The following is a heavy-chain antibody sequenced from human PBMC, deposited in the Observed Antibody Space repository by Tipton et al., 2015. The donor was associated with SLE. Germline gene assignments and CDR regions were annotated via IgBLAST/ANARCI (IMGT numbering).Heavy chain of an antibody. Sequence: SLRLSCVASGFSFSSHAVNWARQAPGKGLEWVAVISYDGSNKYYADSVKGRFTISRDNAKNTLYLQMNSLRAEDTAVYYCVRDYEFRLGRFDPWGQGALVTVSS. D-gene: IGHD3/OR15-3a*01. CDR2: ISYDGSNK. CDR3: VRDYEFRLGRFDP. J-gene: IGHJ5*02. V-gene: IGHV3-30*04. CDR1: GFSFSSHA.